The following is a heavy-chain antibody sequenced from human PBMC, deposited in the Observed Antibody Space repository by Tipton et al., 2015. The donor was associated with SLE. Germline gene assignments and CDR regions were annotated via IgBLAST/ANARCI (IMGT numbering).Heavy chain of an antibody. CDR1: GGSISSSRYY. J-gene: IGHJ4*02. CDR2: IYYSGST. CDR3: ARAGAAAALGY. Sequence: TLSLTCTVSGGSISSSRYYWGWIRQPPGKGLEWIGSIYYSGSTYYNPSLKSRVTISVDTSKNQFSLKLSSVTAADTAVYYCARAGAAAALGYWGQGTLVTVSS. V-gene: IGHV4-39*07. D-gene: IGHD6-13*01.